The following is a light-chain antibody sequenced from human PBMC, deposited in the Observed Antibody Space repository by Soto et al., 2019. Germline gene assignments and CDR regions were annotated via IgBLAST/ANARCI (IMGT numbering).Light chain of an antibody. Sequence: DIVMTQSPLSLPVTPGEPASISCRSSQSLLHSNGYNYLDWYLQKPGQSPQLLIYLGSNRASGVPDRFSGSGSGTYFTLKISRVEAEDVGVYYCIQALQTLTFGQGTRLEIK. CDR2: LGS. V-gene: IGKV2-28*01. CDR3: IQALQTLT. J-gene: IGKJ5*01. CDR1: QSLLHSNGYNY.